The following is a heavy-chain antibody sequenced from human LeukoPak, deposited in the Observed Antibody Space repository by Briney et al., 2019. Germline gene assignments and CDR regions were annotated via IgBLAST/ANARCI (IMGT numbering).Heavy chain of an antibody. V-gene: IGHV1-18*01. D-gene: IGHD3-3*01. CDR1: GYTFTIFG. CDR3: ARSGVGGGGVSFDY. CDR2: ISPYNGNT. J-gene: IGHJ4*02. Sequence: GASVKVSCKASGYTFTIFGISWVRRAPGQGLEWMGWISPYNGNTNYAQKFRGRVTMTTDTSTTTAYMELRSLTSDDTAVYYCARSGVGGGGVSFDYWGQGTLVTVSS.